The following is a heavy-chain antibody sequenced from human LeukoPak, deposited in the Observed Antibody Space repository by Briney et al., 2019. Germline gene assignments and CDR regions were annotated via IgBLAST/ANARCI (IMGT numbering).Heavy chain of an antibody. Sequence: GGSLRLSCAASGFTFSNAWMSWVRQAPGKGLEWVSRIKSKTDGETTDYAAPVKGRFTISRDDSKNTLYVQMNSLKTEDTAVYYCTTVAAGMKDVVWGKGTTVTVSS. V-gene: IGHV3-15*01. CDR2: IKSKTDGETT. D-gene: IGHD6-13*01. J-gene: IGHJ6*04. CDR1: GFTFSNAW. CDR3: TTVAAGMKDVV.